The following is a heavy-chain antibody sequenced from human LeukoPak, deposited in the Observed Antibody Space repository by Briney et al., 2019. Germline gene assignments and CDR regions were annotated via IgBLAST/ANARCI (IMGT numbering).Heavy chain of an antibody. CDR2: IYPDDSDT. V-gene: IGHV5-51*01. D-gene: IGHD3-10*01. CDR3: ARRSRGSGSSFDY. J-gene: IGHJ4*02. Sequence: GESLKISCKGSGYSFTSHWIGWVRQMPGKGLEWMGIIYPDDSDTRYSPSFQGQVTMSADKSISTAYLRWSSLKASDTAIYYCARRSRGSGSSFDYWGQGTLVTVSS. CDR1: GYSFTSHW.